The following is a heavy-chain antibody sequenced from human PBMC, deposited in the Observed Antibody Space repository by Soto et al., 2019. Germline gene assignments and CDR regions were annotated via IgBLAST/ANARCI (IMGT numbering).Heavy chain of an antibody. V-gene: IGHV3-21*01. Sequence: GGSLRLSCAGSGITFSSYSMPWVRQAPGKGLEWVSSISSSSSYIYYADSVKGRFTISRDNAKNSLYLQMNSLRAEDTAVYYCARVGGGYIAWCSSFDYWGKGSLGTTSS. CDR1: GITFSSYS. D-gene: IGHD5-18*01. CDR2: ISSSSSYI. J-gene: IGHJ4*02. CDR3: ARVGGGYIAWCSSFDY.